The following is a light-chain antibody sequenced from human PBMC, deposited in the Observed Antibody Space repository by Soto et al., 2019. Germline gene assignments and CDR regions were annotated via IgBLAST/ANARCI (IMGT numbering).Light chain of an antibody. J-gene: IGKJ3*01. CDR2: GAS. Sequence: EIVLTQSPGTLSLYPGERATLSCRASQSVSSSYLAWYQQKPGQAPRLLIYGASSRATGIPDRFSGSGSGTDFTLTISRLEPEDFAVYYCQQYGSSPRVTFGPGTKVDIK. CDR1: QSVSSSY. V-gene: IGKV3-20*01. CDR3: QQYGSSPRVT.